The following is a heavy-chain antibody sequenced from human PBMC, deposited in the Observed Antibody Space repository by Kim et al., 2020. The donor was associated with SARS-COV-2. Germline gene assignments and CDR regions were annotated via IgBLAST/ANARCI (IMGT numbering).Heavy chain of an antibody. V-gene: IGHV4-39*01. CDR1: GGSITTSGYY. CDR3: ARRYGSGSYYHNYLDY. Sequence: SETLSLTCTVSGGSITTSGYYWGWIRQPPGKGLEWIGTIYYSGTTYYNPSLRSRATITVDTSKNQFSLKLSSVSDADTAVYYCARRYGSGSYYHNYLDYWGQGLLVTVSS. CDR2: IYYSGTT. J-gene: IGHJ4*02. D-gene: IGHD3-10*01.